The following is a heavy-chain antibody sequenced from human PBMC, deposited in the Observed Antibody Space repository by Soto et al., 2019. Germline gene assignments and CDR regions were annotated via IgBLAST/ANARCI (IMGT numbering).Heavy chain of an antibody. Sequence: GVSLRLSCAASGFTFSSYSMNWVRQAPGKGLEWVSSISSSSSYIYYADSVKGRFTISRDNAKNSLYLQMNSLRAEDTAVYYCARESVVVAAIDYWGQGTLVTVSS. CDR3: ARESVVVAAIDY. D-gene: IGHD2-15*01. V-gene: IGHV3-21*01. CDR2: ISSSSSYI. CDR1: GFTFSSYS. J-gene: IGHJ4*02.